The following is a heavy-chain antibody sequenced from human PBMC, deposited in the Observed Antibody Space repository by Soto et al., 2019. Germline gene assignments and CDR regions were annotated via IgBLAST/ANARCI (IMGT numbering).Heavy chain of an antibody. CDR1: GGSISRYY. CDR3: ARDSASGWYPNWFDP. D-gene: IGHD6-19*01. Sequence: SETLSLTCTVSGGSISRYYWNWIRQPPGKGLEWIGYIYYSGSTNYNPSLKSRVTISVDTSKNQFSLKLSSVTAADTAVYYCARDSASGWYPNWFDPWGQGTLVTVSS. V-gene: IGHV4-59*01. J-gene: IGHJ5*02. CDR2: IYYSGST.